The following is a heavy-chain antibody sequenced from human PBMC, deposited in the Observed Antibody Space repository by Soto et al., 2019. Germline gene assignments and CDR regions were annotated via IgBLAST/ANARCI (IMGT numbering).Heavy chain of an antibody. V-gene: IGHV1-58*02. D-gene: IGHD3-3*01. CDR3: AADLYYDFWSGYSHFDF. CDR2: IVVGSGNT. Sequence: ASVKVSFKASGFTFTSSAMQWVRQARGQRLEWIGWIVVGSGNTNYAQKFQERVTITRDMSTSTAYMELSSLRSEDTAVYYCAADLYYDFWSGYSHFDFWGQGTLVTRSS. J-gene: IGHJ4*02. CDR1: GFTFTSSA.